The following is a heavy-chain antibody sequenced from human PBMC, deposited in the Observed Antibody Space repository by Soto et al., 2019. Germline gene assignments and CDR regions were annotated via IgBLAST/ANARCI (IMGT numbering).Heavy chain of an antibody. Sequence: SETLSLTCTVSGGSISSGGYYWSWIRQHPGKGLEWIGYIYYSGSTYYNPSLKSRVTISVDTSKNQFSLKLSSVTAADTAVYYCARGLNYDYVWGSYRPENWFDPWGQGTLVTVSS. J-gene: IGHJ5*02. CDR1: GGSISSGGYY. D-gene: IGHD3-16*02. V-gene: IGHV4-31*03. CDR3: ARGLNYDYVWGSYRPENWFDP. CDR2: IYYSGST.